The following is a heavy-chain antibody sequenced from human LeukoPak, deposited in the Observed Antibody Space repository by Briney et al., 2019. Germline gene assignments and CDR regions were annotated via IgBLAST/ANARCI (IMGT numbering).Heavy chain of an antibody. D-gene: IGHD3-22*01. J-gene: IGHJ4*02. Sequence: PGGSLRLSCAASGFTFSSYSMNWVRQAPGKGLEWVSSISSSSSYIYYADSVKGRFTISRDNAMNSLYLQMNSLRAEDTAVYYCARGGTYDSSGYYHSFGYWGQGTLVTVSS. CDR3: ARGGTYDSSGYYHSFGY. CDR1: GFTFSSYS. CDR2: ISSSSSYI. V-gene: IGHV3-21*01.